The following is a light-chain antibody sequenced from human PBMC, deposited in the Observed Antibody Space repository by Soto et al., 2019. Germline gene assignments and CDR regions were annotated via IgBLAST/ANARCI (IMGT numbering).Light chain of an antibody. CDR2: GES. Sequence: EIVLTQSPGTLSLSPGDRATLSCRASQSVTGTYLAWYQQKPGQAPRLLIYGESIRATGIPDRFSGSGSGTDFTLTISRLEPEDFAVYYCQQYGSPLWTVGQGTKVEI. CDR1: QSVTGTY. J-gene: IGKJ1*01. CDR3: QQYGSPLWT. V-gene: IGKV3-20*01.